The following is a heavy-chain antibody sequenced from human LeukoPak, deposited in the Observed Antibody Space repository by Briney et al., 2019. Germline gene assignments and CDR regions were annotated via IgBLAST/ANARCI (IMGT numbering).Heavy chain of an antibody. CDR3: ARVQYYYDSSGYSFDY. Sequence: GGSLRLSCAASGFTFSDYYMSWIRQAPGKGLEWVSYISSSSSYIYYADSVKGRFTISRDNAKNSLYLQMNSLRAEDTAVYYCARVQYYYDSSGYSFDYWGQGTLVTVSS. CDR2: ISSSSSYI. CDR1: GFTFSDYY. V-gene: IGHV3-11*06. D-gene: IGHD3-22*01. J-gene: IGHJ4*02.